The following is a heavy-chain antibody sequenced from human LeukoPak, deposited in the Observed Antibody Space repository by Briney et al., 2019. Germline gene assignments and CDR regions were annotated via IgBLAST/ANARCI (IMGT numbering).Heavy chain of an antibody. D-gene: IGHD4-17*01. CDR3: ARAAGNDYGDPPYFDY. V-gene: IGHV1-18*01. Sequence: ASVKVSCKASGYTFTSYGISWVGQAPGQGLEWRGWLSAYNGNTNYAQQLQGRVTMTTDTSTSTAYMELRSLRPADTAVYYCARAAGNDYGDPPYFDYWGQGTLVTVST. J-gene: IGHJ4*02. CDR1: GYTFTSYG. CDR2: LSAYNGNT.